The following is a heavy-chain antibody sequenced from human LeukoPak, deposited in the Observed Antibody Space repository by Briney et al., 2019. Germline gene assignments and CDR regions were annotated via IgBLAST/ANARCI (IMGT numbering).Heavy chain of an antibody. CDR2: INHSGST. V-gene: IGHV4-34*01. D-gene: IGHD3-22*01. CDR3: ASPTRYYYDSSGYYVVGAFDI. J-gene: IGHJ3*02. Sequence: SETLSLTCAVYGGSFSCYYWSWIRQPPGKGLEWIGEINHSGSTNYNPSLKSRVTISVDTSKNQFSLKLSSVTAADTAVYYCASPTRYYYDSSGYYVVGAFDIWGQGTMVTVSS. CDR1: GGSFSCYY.